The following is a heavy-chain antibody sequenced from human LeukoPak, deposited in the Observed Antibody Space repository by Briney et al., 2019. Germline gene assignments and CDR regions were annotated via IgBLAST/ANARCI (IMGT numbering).Heavy chain of an antibody. CDR1: GYTFTSYG. CDR2: ISAYNGNT. Sequence: ASVTVSCKASGYTFTSYGISWVRQAPGQGLEWMGWISAYNGNTNYAQKLQGRVTMTTDTSTSTAYMELRSLRSDDTAVYYCARVSYSNYYYYYMDVWGKGTTVTVSS. J-gene: IGHJ6*03. CDR3: ARVSYSNYYYYYMDV. V-gene: IGHV1-18*01. D-gene: IGHD4-11*01.